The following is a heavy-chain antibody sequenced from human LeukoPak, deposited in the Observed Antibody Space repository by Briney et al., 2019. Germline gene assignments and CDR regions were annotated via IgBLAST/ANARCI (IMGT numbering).Heavy chain of an antibody. V-gene: IGHV4-39*01. CDR3: ATGPWGLLDS. J-gene: IGHJ4*02. CDR1: GGSISSSSYY. CDR2: IYYSGST. Sequence: SETLSLTCTVSGGSISSSSYYWGWIRQPPGKGLEWIGNIYYSGSTYYNPSLKSRVTISVDTSKNQFSLKLSSVTAADTAVYYCATGPWGLLDSWGQGTLVTVSS. D-gene: IGHD1-26*01.